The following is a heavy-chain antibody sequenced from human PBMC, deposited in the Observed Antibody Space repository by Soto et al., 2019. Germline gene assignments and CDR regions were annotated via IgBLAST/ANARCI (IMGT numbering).Heavy chain of an antibody. CDR2: ISSSSSYI. V-gene: IGHV3-21*01. CDR1: GFTFSSYS. D-gene: IGHD2-15*01. J-gene: IGHJ4*02. CDR3: ARAPQGRGYCSGGSCYSGY. Sequence: PGGSLRLSCAASGFTFSSYSMNWVRQAPGKGLEWVSSISSSSSYIYYADSVKGRFTISRDNAKNSLYLQMNSLRAEDTAVYYCARAPQGRGYCSGGSCYSGYWGQGTLVTVSS.